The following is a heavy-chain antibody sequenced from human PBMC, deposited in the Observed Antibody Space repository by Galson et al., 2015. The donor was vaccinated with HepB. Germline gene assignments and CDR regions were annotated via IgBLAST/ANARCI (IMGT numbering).Heavy chain of an antibody. V-gene: IGHV3-23*01. J-gene: IGHJ3*02. CDR1: GFTFSSYA. Sequence: SLRLSCAASGFTFSSYAMSWVRQAPGKGLEWVSAISGSGGSTYYADSVKDRFTISRDNSKNTLYLQMNSLRAEDTAVYYCAKDQGYSSSMGAFDIWGQGTMVTVSS. D-gene: IGHD6-6*01. CDR3: AKDQGYSSSMGAFDI. CDR2: ISGSGGST.